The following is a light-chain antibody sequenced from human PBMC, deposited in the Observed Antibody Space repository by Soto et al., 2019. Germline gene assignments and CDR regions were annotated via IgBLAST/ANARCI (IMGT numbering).Light chain of an antibody. CDR1: SSDVGGYDY. J-gene: IGLJ1*01. V-gene: IGLV2-14*01. CDR3: SSYSISTAYL. CDR2: EVS. Sequence: QSVLIQPASVSGSAGQSITISCTGTSSDVGGYDYVSWYQLHPGKAPKLMVFEVSNRPSGVSYRFSGSKSGNTASLTISGLQAEDEADYFCSSYSISTAYLFGTGTKVTVL.